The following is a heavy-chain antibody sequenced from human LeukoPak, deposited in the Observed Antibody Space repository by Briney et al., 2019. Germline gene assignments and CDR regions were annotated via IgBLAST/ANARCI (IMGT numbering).Heavy chain of an antibody. Sequence: SETLSLTCTVSGGSISSYYWSWIRQPAGKGLEWTGRIYTSGSTNYNPSLKSRVTMSVDTSKNQFSLKLSSVTAADTAVYYCARDLGATTVTKSGNAFDIWGQGTMVTVSS. V-gene: IGHV4-4*07. CDR1: GGSISSYY. J-gene: IGHJ3*02. CDR2: IYTSGST. CDR3: ARDLGATTVTKSGNAFDI. D-gene: IGHD4-17*01.